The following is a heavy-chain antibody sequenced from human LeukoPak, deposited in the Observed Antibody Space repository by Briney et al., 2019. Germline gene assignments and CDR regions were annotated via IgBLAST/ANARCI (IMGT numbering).Heavy chain of an antibody. Sequence: PGGSLRLSCAASGFTFSSYWMHWVRQAPGKGLVWVSRVATDGTGPSYADFVKGRFTISRDNAKNTLYLQMNILSAEDTAVYYCARDVGPYGGNPGASWSQATLVTVSS. D-gene: IGHD4-23*01. V-gene: IGHV3-74*01. CDR3: ARDVGPYGGNPGAS. J-gene: IGHJ5*02. CDR2: VATDGTGP. CDR1: GFTFSSYW.